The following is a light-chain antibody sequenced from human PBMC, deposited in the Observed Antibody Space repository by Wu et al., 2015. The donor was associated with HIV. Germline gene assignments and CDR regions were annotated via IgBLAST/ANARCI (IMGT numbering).Light chain of an antibody. CDR3: QQRTNWPTWT. V-gene: IGKV3-11*01. J-gene: IGKJ1*01. CDR1: QSVSSTF. Sequence: EIVLTQSPDTLSLSPGERATLSCRASQSVSSTFLAWYQQKPRQAPRLLMYDASNRATGIPARFSGSGSGTDFTLTISSLEPEDFAVYYCQQRTNWPTWTFGQGTKVEIK. CDR2: DAS.